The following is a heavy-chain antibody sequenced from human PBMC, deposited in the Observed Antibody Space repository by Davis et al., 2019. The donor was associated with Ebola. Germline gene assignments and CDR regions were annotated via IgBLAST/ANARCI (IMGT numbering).Heavy chain of an antibody. D-gene: IGHD6-19*01. J-gene: IGHJ4*02. CDR1: GGSFNIYY. V-gene: IGHV4-34*01. CDR3: ARSTALIAVGDY. Sequence: GSLRLSCAVYGGSFNIYYWTWVRQAPGKGLEWIGEINHSGSTNYNMSLMSRVTISVDRSKNQFSLKLSSVTAADTAVYFCARSTALIAVGDYWGQGTLVTVSS. CDR2: INHSGST.